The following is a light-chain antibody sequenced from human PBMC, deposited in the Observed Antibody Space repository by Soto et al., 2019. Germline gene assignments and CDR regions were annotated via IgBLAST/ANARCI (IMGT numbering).Light chain of an antibody. CDR1: QSVSSSY. V-gene: IGKV3-20*01. CDR2: DAS. Sequence: EIVLTQSPGTLSLSPGERTTLSCRASQSVSSSYLAWYQQKPGQAPRLLIYDASSRTTGIPDRLSGSGSGTDFILTISRREPEDVAVDFCHQYGSSPSTFGQGTKLEIK. CDR3: HQYGSSPST. J-gene: IGKJ2*01.